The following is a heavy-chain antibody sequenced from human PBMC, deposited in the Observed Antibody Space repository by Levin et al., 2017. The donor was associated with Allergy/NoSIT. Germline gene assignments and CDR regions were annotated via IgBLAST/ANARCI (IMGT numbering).Heavy chain of an antibody. J-gene: IGHJ4*02. CDR2: ISYDGSTE. CDR1: RFTFSSYA. CDR3: ARGGSAAGTTGVKGADY. V-gene: IGHV3-30-3*01. D-gene: IGHD6-13*01. Sequence: PGGSLRLSCAASRFTFSSYAMHWVRQAPGKGLEWVAAISYDGSTEYNADSVKGRFSISRDNSRNTLYLQMNSLRLDDTAVYYCARGGSAAGTTGVKGADYWGQGIMVTVSS.